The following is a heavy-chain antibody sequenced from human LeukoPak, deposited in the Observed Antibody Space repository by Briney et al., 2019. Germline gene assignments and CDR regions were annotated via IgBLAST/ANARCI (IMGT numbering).Heavy chain of an antibody. D-gene: IGHD2-15*01. V-gene: IGHV4-4*02. CDR2: IYHSGST. CDR3: ARVGTDIVVVVAAPYYYYYYYMDV. CDR1: GFTFSSYAM. J-gene: IGHJ6*03. Sequence: GSLRLSCAASGFTFSSYAMSWVRQPPGKGLEWIGEIYHSGSTNYNPSLKSRVTISVDKSKNQFSLKLSSVTAADTAVYYCARVGTDIVVVVAAPYYYYYYYMDVWGKGTTVTVSS.